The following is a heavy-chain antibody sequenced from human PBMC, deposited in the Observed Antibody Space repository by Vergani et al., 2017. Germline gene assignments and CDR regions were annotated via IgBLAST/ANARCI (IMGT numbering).Heavy chain of an antibody. CDR2: IWYDGSNK. Sequence: VQLVESGGGLVQPGGSLRLSCAASGFTFSSYGMHWVRQAPGKGLEWVAVIWYDGSNKYYADSVKGRFTISRDNSKNTLYLQMNSLRAEDTAVYYCARSYYYDSSGYSPAGYWGQGTLVTVSS. V-gene: IGHV3-33*08. J-gene: IGHJ4*02. CDR3: ARSYYYDSSGYSPAGY. D-gene: IGHD3-22*01. CDR1: GFTFSSYG.